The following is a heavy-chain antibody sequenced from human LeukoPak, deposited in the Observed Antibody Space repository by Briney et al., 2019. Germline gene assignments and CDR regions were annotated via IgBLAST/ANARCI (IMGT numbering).Heavy chain of an antibody. J-gene: IGHJ4*02. Sequence: ASVKVSCKASGYTFTAYDINWVRQGAGQGLEWIGWMNPDTGNTGYAQKFQGRVTMTRDTSKSTAYMDLNSLRSEDTAVYYCARLSDTPAYYYSSGYYHIRYWGQGTLLTVSS. CDR2: MNPDTGNT. CDR1: GYTFTAYD. V-gene: IGHV1-8*01. D-gene: IGHD3-22*01. CDR3: ARLSDTPAYYYSSGYYHIRY.